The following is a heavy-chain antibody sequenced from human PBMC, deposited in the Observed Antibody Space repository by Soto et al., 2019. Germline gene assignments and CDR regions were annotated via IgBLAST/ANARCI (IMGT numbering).Heavy chain of an antibody. CDR1: GFTFSSYS. J-gene: IGHJ5*02. CDR3: ARHPERIAEIGWLDP. CDR2: ISGSSSTI. Sequence: EVQLVESGGGLVQPGGSLRLSCAASGFTFSSYSMNWVRQAPGKGLEWVSYISGSSSTIYYADSVKGRFTISRDNAKNSLYLQMNSLRAEDTAVYYCARHPERIAEIGWLDPWGQGTLVTVSS. V-gene: IGHV3-48*01. D-gene: IGHD6-13*01.